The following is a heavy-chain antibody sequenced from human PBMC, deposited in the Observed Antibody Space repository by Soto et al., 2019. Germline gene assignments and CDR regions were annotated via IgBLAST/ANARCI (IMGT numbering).Heavy chain of an antibody. CDR1: GGSISSGGYY. CDR2: IYYSGST. J-gene: IGHJ6*02. Sequence: KPSETLSLTCTVSGGSISSGGYYWSWIRQHPGKGLEWIGYIYYSGSTYYNPSLKSRVTISVDTSKNQFSLKLSSVTAADTAVYYCARDHGPFWSGSYGMDVWGQGTTVTVSS. D-gene: IGHD3-3*01. V-gene: IGHV4-31*03. CDR3: ARDHGPFWSGSYGMDV.